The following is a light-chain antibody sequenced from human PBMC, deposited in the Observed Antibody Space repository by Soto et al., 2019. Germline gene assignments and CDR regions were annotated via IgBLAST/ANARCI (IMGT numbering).Light chain of an antibody. CDR3: QQYHNWPLT. J-gene: IGKJ4*01. CDR2: GAS. V-gene: IGKV3-15*01. CDR1: QSVSSN. Sequence: EIVVTQSPATLSVSPVDIATLSCRASQSVSSNLAWYQQKPGQAPRLLVYGASTRATGIPARFGGSGSETEFTLTISSLQSEDFAVYYCQQYHNWPLTFGGGTKVDIK.